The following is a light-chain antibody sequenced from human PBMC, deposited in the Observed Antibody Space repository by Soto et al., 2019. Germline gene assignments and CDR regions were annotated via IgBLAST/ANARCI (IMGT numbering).Light chain of an antibody. J-gene: IGKJ1*01. CDR3: LQYHNLWA. V-gene: IGKV3-15*01. Sequence: EIVMTQSPATLSVSPWERATLSCRASQSVSSNLAWYQQRPGQAPRLLIYRASTRATGVPARFSGSGSGTEFTLTISSLQSEDFAVYSCLQYHNLWAFGQGTKVDIK. CDR2: RAS. CDR1: QSVSSN.